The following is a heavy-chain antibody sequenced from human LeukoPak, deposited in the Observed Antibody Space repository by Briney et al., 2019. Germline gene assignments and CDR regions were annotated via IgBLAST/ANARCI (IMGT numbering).Heavy chain of an antibody. Sequence: ASVNVSCKASGYTFTSFGISWVRQAPGQGLERMGWINTYNGNTNYAQKLQGRVTMTTDTSTSTAYMELRRLRSDDTAVYYCAREFIVVVPADAYGMDVWGQGTTVTVSS. CDR1: GYTFTSFG. D-gene: IGHD2-2*01. J-gene: IGHJ6*02. CDR2: INTYNGNT. V-gene: IGHV1-18*01. CDR3: AREFIVVVPADAYGMDV.